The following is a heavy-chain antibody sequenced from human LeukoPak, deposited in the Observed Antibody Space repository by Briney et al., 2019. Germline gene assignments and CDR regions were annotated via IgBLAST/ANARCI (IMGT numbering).Heavy chain of an antibody. D-gene: IGHD6-13*01. V-gene: IGHV3-23*01. J-gene: IGHJ6*02. Sequence: GGSLRLSCAASGFTFSSYGMSWVRQAAGEGLEWVAGISASGGSTAYADSVKGRFTVSSDNSNNTMYLQVNSLRAEDTALYYCAKNSMSRSWNYHYGMDVWGQGTTVRVSS. CDR1: GFTFSSYG. CDR3: AKNSMSRSWNYHYGMDV. CDR2: ISASGGST.